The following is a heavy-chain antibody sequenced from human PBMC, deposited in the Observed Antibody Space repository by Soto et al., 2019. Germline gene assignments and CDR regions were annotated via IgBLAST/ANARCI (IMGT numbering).Heavy chain of an antibody. CDR1: GYTFTGAY. D-gene: IGHD3-10*01. CDR3: ARDFTTRSYGVDV. CDR2: INPNSGGT. J-gene: IGHJ6*02. Sequence: ASVKVSCKASGYTFTGAYIHWVRQAPGQGLEWMGCINPNSGGTEFAQKFQGRVTVTRDTPITTVYMEMNRLRSDDTGVYYCARDFTTRSYGVDVWGQGTAVTVSS. V-gene: IGHV1-2*02.